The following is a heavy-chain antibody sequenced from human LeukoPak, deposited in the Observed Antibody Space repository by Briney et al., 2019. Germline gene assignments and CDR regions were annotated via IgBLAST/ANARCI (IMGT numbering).Heavy chain of an antibody. D-gene: IGHD1-26*01. CDR3: ERRHSADSGSYTP. Sequence: SETLSLTCTVSGGLISSYYWSWIRQPPGKGLEWVAYIYYSGSTNYNPSIKGRVRIAVDTSKNQFSLKLSSVTAADTAVYYCERRHSADSGSYTPWGQGTLVTVSS. J-gene: IGHJ4*02. CDR2: IYYSGST. V-gene: IGHV4-59*08. CDR1: GGLISSYY.